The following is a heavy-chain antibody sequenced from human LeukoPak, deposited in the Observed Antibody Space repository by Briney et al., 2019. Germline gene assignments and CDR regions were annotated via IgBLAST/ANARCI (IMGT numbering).Heavy chain of an antibody. CDR2: ISGSGGST. V-gene: IGHV3-23*01. J-gene: IGHJ4*02. CDR3: AKATHSSGWPPEDY. Sequence: PGGSLRLPCAASGLTFSTYAMTWVRQAPGKGLEWVSGISGSGGSTYYADSVKGRFTVSRDNSKKTLYLQMNSLRAEDTAVYFCAKATHSSGWPPEDYWGQGTLVTVSS. CDR1: GLTFSTYA. D-gene: IGHD6-19*01.